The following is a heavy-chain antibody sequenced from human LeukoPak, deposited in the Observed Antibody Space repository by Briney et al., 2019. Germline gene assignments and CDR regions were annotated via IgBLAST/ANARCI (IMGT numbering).Heavy chain of an antibody. CDR1: GFTFTSIA. CDR3: AKGQELDDGVFDS. Sequence: GGSLRLSCAASGFTFTSIAMTWVRQAPGKGLEWVSTIRGTGDSTYYADSVKGRSIISRDKSKNMLYLQMNGLRAEDTAIYYCAKGQELDDGVFDSWGQGTLVTVSS. J-gene: IGHJ4*02. CDR2: IRGTGDST. V-gene: IGHV3-23*01. D-gene: IGHD1-1*01.